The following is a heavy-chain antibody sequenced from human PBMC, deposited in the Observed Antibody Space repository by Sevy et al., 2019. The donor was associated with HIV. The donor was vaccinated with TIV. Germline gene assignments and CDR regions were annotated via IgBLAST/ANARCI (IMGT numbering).Heavy chain of an antibody. CDR1: GYSFTTYW. CDR2: IYPDDSDT. J-gene: IGHJ4*02. Sequence: GGSLRLSCEGSGYSFTTYWIGWVRQMPGKGLEWMGVIYPDDSDTRYNPSFPGQVTISADKSINTAYLEWISLKASDTAIYYCARLEQRHCNGAHCYPFDYWGQGTLVTVSS. CDR3: ARLEQRHCNGAHCYPFDY. D-gene: IGHD2-21*01. V-gene: IGHV5-51*01.